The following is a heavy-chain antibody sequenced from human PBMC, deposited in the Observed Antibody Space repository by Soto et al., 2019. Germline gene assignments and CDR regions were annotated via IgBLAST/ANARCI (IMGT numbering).Heavy chain of an antibody. J-gene: IGHJ3*02. CDR3: ARAYLEGYCSGGSCSAAFDI. CDR1: GDSVSSNSAA. CDR2: TYYRSKWYN. V-gene: IGHV6-1*01. D-gene: IGHD2-15*01. Sequence: PSQTLSLTCAISGDSVSSNSAAWNWIRQSPSRGLEWLGRTYYRSKWYNDYAVSVKSRITINPDTSKNQFSLQLNSVTPEDTAVYYCARAYLEGYCSGGSCSAAFDIWGQGTMVTVSS.